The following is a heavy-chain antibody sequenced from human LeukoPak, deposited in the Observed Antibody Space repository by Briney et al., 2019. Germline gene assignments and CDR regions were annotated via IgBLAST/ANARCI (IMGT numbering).Heavy chain of an antibody. CDR2: IYYSGST. J-gene: IGHJ4*02. D-gene: IGHD6-19*01. CDR1: GGSISSYY. Sequence: SETLSLTCTVSGGSISSYYWSWIRQPPGKGLEWIGYIYYSGSTNYNPSLKSRVTISVDTSKNQFSLKLSSVTAADTAVYYCAKDSPRIAVAGTFDYWGQGTLVTVSS. CDR3: AKDSPRIAVAGTFDY. V-gene: IGHV4-59*01.